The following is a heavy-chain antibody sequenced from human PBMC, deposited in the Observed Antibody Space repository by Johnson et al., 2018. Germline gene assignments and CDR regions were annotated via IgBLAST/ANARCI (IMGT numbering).Heavy chain of an antibody. D-gene: IGHD3-10*01. CDR2: IRSKATDYAT. V-gene: IGHV3-73*02. CDR1: GFSFSGYA. J-gene: IGHJ3*02. Sequence: VQLQEAGGGLVQPGGSLKLCCAASGFSFSGYAMHWVRQASGKGLEWVGRIRSKATDYATVYAASVKGRFTISRDDSKNTAYLQMNSLKTEDTAVYYCTRGEVDPAILEAFAIWGQGTMVTVSS. CDR3: TRGEVDPAILEAFAI.